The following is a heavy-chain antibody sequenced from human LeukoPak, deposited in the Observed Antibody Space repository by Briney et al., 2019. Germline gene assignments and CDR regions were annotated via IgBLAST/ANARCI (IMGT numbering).Heavy chain of an antibody. J-gene: IGHJ4*02. CDR2: ISYDGSNK. CDR3: ASGYCSGGSCYSGKLEHPFDY. D-gene: IGHD2-15*01. CDR1: GFTFSSYA. V-gene: IGHV3-30-3*01. Sequence: QSGGSLRLSCAASGFTFSSYAMHWVRQAPGKGLEWVAVISYDGSNKYYADSVKGRFTISRDNSKNTLYLQMNSLRAEDTAVYYCASGYCSGGSCYSGKLEHPFDYWGQGTLVTVSS.